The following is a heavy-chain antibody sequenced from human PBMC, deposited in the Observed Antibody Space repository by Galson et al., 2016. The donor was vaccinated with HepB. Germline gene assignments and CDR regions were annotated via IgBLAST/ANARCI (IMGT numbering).Heavy chain of an antibody. J-gene: IGHJ4*02. CDR3: ARDWLVAVFDY. D-gene: IGHD6-19*01. Sequence: SVTVSCKASGYTFASYGISWVRQAPGQGLEWMGWISAYHGNTNYAQKLQGRVTMTTDTSPSTAYMELRSLRSDDTAVYYCARDWLVAVFDYWGQGTLVTVSS. CDR1: GYTFASYG. V-gene: IGHV1-18*01. CDR2: ISAYHGNT.